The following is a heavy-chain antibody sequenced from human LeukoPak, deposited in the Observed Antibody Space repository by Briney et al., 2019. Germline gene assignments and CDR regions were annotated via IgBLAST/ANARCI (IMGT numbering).Heavy chain of an antibody. Sequence: PGGSLRLSCAASGFTFSNYGIHWVRQAPGKGLEWVAVISYDGSNKYYADSVRGRFTISRDNSKNTLYLQMNSLRAEDTAVYYCARAPYYYDSSGYYRAYYFDYWGQGTLVTVSS. D-gene: IGHD3-22*01. J-gene: IGHJ4*02. CDR3: ARAPYYYDSSGYYRAYYFDY. CDR2: ISYDGSNK. CDR1: GFTFSNYG. V-gene: IGHV3-30*03.